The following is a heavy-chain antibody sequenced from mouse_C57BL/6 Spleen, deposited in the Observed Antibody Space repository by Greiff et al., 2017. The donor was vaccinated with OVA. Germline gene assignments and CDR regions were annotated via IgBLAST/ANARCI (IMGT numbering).Heavy chain of an antibody. V-gene: IGHV5-4*03. CDR3: ARGGYGNPYAMDY. D-gene: IGHD2-10*02. Sequence: EVMLVESGGGLVKPGGSLKLSCAASGFTFSSYAMSWVRQTPEKRLEWVATISDGGSYTYYPDNVKGRFTISRDNAKNNLYLQMSHLKSEDTAMYYCARGGYGNPYAMDYWGQGTSVTVSS. CDR1: GFTFSSYA. J-gene: IGHJ4*01. CDR2: ISDGGSYT.